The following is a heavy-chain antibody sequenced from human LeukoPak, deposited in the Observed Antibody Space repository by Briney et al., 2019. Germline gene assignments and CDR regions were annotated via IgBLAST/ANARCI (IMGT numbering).Heavy chain of an antibody. CDR1: GYTFTGYY. CDR2: IKPNSGGP. J-gene: IGHJ4*02. CDR3: ARVGGSYYY. Sequence: ASVKVSCKASGYTFTGYYMHWVPQAPGQRRGWMGWIKPNSGGPNYAQKFQGRVTMTRDTSISTAYMELSRLRSDDTAVYYCARVGGSYYYWGQGTLVTVSS. D-gene: IGHD1-26*01. V-gene: IGHV1-2*02.